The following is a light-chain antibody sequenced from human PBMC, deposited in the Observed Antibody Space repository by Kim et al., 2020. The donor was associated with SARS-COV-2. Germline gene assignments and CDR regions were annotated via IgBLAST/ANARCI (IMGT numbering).Light chain of an antibody. CDR3: QQYNYRPRT. V-gene: IGKV3-15*01. CDR2: DAS. J-gene: IGKJ1*01. CDR1: QIVGRN. Sequence: VSPGEIATLSCRASQIVGRNVVWYQQKSGQAPRLLIFDASIKVTGVPDRFSGSGSGTEFTLTISRLQSEDFAVYFCQQYNYRPRTFGQGTKVDIK.